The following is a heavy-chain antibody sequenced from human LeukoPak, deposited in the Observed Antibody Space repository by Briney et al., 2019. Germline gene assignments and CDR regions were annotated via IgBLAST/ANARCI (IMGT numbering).Heavy chain of an antibody. Sequence: PGGSLRLPCAASGFTFSSYAMSWVRQAPGKGLEWVSAISGSGGSTYYADSVKGRFTISRDNSKNTLYLQMNSLRAEDTAVYYCAKAQGGSVAGIAGGFDYWGQGTLVTVSS. CDR2: ISGSGGST. CDR3: AKAQGGSVAGIAGGFDY. J-gene: IGHJ4*02. D-gene: IGHD6-19*01. CDR1: GFTFSSYA. V-gene: IGHV3-23*01.